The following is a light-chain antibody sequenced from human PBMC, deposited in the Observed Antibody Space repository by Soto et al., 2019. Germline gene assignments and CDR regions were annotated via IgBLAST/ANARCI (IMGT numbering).Light chain of an antibody. CDR2: DVS. V-gene: IGLV2-14*01. J-gene: IGLJ2*01. Sequence: QSVLTQPASVSGSPGQSITISCTGTNSDIGGFNYVSWYQKHPGKAPKLIIFDVSDRPSGVPYRFSASKSGNTASLTISGLQAEDEADYYCSSFMNSNTPHVVFGGGTKVTVL. CDR1: NSDIGGFNY. CDR3: SSFMNSNTPHVV.